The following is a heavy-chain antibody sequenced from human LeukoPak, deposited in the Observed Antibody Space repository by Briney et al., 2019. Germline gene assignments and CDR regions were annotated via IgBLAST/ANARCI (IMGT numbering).Heavy chain of an antibody. CDR1: GYTFTTYG. CDR3: ARARGYSYGYTPDFDY. D-gene: IGHD5-18*01. V-gene: IGHV1-18*01. CDR2: ISANNGNT. Sequence: ASVKVSCKASGYTFTTYGISWVRQAPGQGLEWLGWISANNGNTNYAQRLQGRVTMTTDTSTSTAYMELRSLRSDDTAVYYCARARGYSYGYTPDFDYWGPGNPGHRLL. J-gene: IGHJ4*02.